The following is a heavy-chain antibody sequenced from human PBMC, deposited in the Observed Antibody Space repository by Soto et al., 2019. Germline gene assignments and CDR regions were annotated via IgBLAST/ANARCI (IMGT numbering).Heavy chain of an antibody. Sequence: PSETLSLTCTVSGGSISRGDYYWGWIRQPPGKGLEWIGYIYYSGSTYYNPSLKSRVTTSVDTSKHQFSLKLSSVAAADTAVYYCARFMTTVINLGFDIWGQGTMVTV. V-gene: IGHV4-30-4*01. CDR2: IYYSGST. J-gene: IGHJ3*02. D-gene: IGHD4-17*01. CDR3: ARFMTTVINLGFDI. CDR1: GGSISRGDYY.